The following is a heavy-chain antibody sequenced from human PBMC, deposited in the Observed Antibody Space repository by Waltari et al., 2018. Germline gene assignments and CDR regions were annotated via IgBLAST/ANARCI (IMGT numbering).Heavy chain of an antibody. J-gene: IGHJ5*02. Sequence: QVQLQESGPGLVKPSETLSLTCAVPGYSISSGYYWGWIRQPPGKGLEWIGSIYHSGSTYYNPSLKSRVTISVDTSKNQFSLKLSSVTAADTAVYYCARDVNWGGWFDPWGQGTLVTVSS. CDR1: GYSISSGYY. CDR2: IYHSGST. V-gene: IGHV4-38-2*02. CDR3: ARDVNWGGWFDP. D-gene: IGHD7-27*01.